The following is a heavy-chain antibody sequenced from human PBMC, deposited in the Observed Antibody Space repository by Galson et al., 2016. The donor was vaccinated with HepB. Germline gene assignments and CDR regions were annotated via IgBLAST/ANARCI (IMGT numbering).Heavy chain of an antibody. CDR2: IRGTGVTT. V-gene: IGHV3-23*01. D-gene: IGHD3-9*01. J-gene: IGHJ4*01. CDR1: GFTFSDYA. Sequence: SCAASGFTFSDYAMSWVRQAPGKGLQWVSTIRGTGVTTHYADSVKGRFTISRDNSKNTLYLQMSSLRAEDTAMYYCAKATPYYDVLTGFFVYYSDYWGHGTLVTVSS. CDR3: AKATPYYDVLTGFFVYYSDY.